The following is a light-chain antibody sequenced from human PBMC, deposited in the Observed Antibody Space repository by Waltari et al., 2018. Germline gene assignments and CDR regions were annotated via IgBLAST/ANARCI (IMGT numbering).Light chain of an antibody. V-gene: IGKV2-29*02. CDR3: MHAIQLPRT. Sequence: DVVMTQTPLSLSVTPGQPASISCKSSQSLVHTDGRTYFYWFLQRPGQSPQLLISENSNRVSGVLDRFSGSGSGTDFTLHISLVEAEDVGVYYCMHAIQLPRTFGQGTRVEIK. CDR2: ENS. J-gene: IGKJ1*01. CDR1: QSLVHTDGRTY.